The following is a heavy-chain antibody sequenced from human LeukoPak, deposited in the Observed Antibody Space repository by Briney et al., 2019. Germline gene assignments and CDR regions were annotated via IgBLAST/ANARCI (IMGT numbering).Heavy chain of an antibody. Sequence: SETLSLTCTVSGGSISSYYWSWIRQPAAKGLEWIGRIYTSGSTNYNPSLKSRVTMSVDTSKNQFSLKLSSVTAADTAVYYCVMGYDSSGYYSYDAFDIWGQGTMVTVSS. V-gene: IGHV4-4*07. CDR3: VMGYDSSGYYSYDAFDI. D-gene: IGHD3-22*01. J-gene: IGHJ3*02. CDR2: IYTSGST. CDR1: GGSISSYY.